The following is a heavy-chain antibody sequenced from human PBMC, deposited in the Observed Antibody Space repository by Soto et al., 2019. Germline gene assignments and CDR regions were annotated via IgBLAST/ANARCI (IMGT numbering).Heavy chain of an antibody. V-gene: IGHV1-69*08. J-gene: IGHJ5*02. CDR3: ARDQDCSGGCCCPLWFDP. Sequence: QVQLVQSGAEVKKPGSSVKVSCKASGGTFSSYTISWVRQAPGQGLEWMGRIIPILGIANYAQKFQGRVTITADKSTRTAYMELSSLRSEDTAVYYCARDQDCSGGCCCPLWFDPGGQGALVTVSS. D-gene: IGHD2-15*01. CDR2: IIPILGIA. CDR1: GGTFSSYT.